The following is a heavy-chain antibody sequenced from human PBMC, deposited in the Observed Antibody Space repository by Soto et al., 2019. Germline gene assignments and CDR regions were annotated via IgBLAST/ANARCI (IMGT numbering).Heavy chain of an antibody. Sequence: EVQLAESGGGLAQPGGSLRLSCVGSGFTFSSFEMNWVRQTPGKGLEWLSYIGRSGETIYYADSVKGRFTISRDNAKSSLFLQMNGLRDEDTGIYYCARDSRGGAARRPTFYYWGRGTPVTVS. CDR3: ARDSRGGAARRPTFYY. CDR1: GFTFSSFE. CDR2: IGRSGETI. V-gene: IGHV3-48*03. J-gene: IGHJ4*02. D-gene: IGHD6-6*01.